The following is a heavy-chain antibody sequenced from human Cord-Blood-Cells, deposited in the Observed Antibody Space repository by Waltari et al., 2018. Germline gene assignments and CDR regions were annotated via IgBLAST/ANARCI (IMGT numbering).Heavy chain of an antibody. Sequence: QVQLVQSGAEVKKPGASVKVSCKASGYTFTGYYMHWVRQAPGQGLEWMGWINPNIGGTNYAQKFQGWVTMTRDTSISTAYMELSRLRSDDTAVYYCARGIAAAGDAFDIWGQGTMVTVSS. CDR1: GYTFTGYY. CDR2: INPNIGGT. CDR3: ARGIAAAGDAFDI. V-gene: IGHV1-2*04. D-gene: IGHD6-13*01. J-gene: IGHJ3*02.